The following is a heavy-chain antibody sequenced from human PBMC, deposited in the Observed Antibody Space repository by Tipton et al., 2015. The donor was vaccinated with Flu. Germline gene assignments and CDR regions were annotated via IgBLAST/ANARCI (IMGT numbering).Heavy chain of an antibody. CDR1: AFFFSESA. CDR2: ISGSGDTT. J-gene: IGHJ4*02. Sequence: GSLRLSCAASAFFFSESAMSWVRQAPGKGLEWVSAISGSGDTTYYADSVKGRFTISRDNSKNTLYLQMKSLRADDTAIYYCARHHFYDVSGYLDYWGQGTLVTVSS. D-gene: IGHD3-22*01. V-gene: IGHV3-23*01. CDR3: ARHHFYDVSGYLDY.